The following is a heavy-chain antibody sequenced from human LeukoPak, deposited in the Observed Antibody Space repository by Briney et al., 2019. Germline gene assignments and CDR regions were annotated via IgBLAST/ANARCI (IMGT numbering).Heavy chain of an antibody. V-gene: IGHV4-34*01. J-gene: IGHJ5*02. CDR1: GGSFSGYY. Sequence: NTSETLSLTCAVYGGSFSGYYWSWIRQPPGKGLEWIGEIDHSRSTNYNPSLKSRVIISVDTSKNQFSLKLSSVTAADTAVYYCARQIMTGTKRFDPWGQGTLVTVSS. D-gene: IGHD1-1*01. CDR2: IDHSRST. CDR3: ARQIMTGTKRFDP.